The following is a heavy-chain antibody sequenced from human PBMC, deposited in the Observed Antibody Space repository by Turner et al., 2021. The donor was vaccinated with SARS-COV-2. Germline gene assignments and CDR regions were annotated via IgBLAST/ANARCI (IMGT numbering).Heavy chain of an antibody. V-gene: IGHV4-59*01. J-gene: IGHJ5*02. CDR2: ICHSGST. CDR1: GVSISSYC. Sequence: QVQLQESGPGLVKPSETLSLTCTVSGVSISSYCWSWIRQSPEKGLEWISYICHSGSTHHNPSLKSRVTISVDTSKNQFSLKLTSVTAADTAVYFCARELTNNWFDPWGQGTLVTVSS. D-gene: IGHD3-10*01. CDR3: ARELTNNWFDP.